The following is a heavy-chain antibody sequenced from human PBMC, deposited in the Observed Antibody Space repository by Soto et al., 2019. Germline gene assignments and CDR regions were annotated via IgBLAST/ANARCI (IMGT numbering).Heavy chain of an antibody. CDR3: ARDLRTN. J-gene: IGHJ4*02. CDR2: IGSEGTIT. Sequence: EVQVVESGGTLVKPGGSLRLACEGSGYIFSAYGMNWVRQAPGKGLEWVSNIGSEGTITTYAESVRGRFTVSRDNAKNSVYLQMNNLRHEDTAVYYCARDLRTNWGQGTLVSVSS. V-gene: IGHV3-48*02. CDR1: GYIFSAYG.